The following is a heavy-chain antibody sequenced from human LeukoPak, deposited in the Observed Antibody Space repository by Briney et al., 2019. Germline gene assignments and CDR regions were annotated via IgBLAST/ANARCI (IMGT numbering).Heavy chain of an antibody. Sequence: GRSLRLSCAASGFTFSTYGMHWVRQAPGQGLEWVAIIWYDGSDKYYADSVKGRFAISRDNSKNTLYLQMNSLKAEDTAVYYCAREGGQQLGSSDYWGQGTLVTVSS. J-gene: IGHJ4*02. CDR3: AREGGQQLGSSDY. V-gene: IGHV3-33*01. D-gene: IGHD6-13*01. CDR2: IWYDGSDK. CDR1: GFTFSTYG.